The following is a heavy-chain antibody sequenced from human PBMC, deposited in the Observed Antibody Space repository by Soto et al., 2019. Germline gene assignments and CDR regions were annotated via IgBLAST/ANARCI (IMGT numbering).Heavy chain of an antibody. CDR3: ARDKDPAYYYYYMDV. CDR2: ISSSGSPI. Sequence: SLRLSCAAPGFTFGDYYMSWIRQAPGKGLEWVSYISSSGSPIYYADSVKGRFTISRDNAKNSLYLQMNSLRAEDTAVYYCARDKDPAYYYYYMDVWGKGTTVTVSS. CDR1: GFTFGDYY. V-gene: IGHV3-11*01. J-gene: IGHJ6*03.